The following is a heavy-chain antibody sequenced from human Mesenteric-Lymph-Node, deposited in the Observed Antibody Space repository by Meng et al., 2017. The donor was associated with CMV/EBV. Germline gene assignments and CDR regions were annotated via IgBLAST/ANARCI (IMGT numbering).Heavy chain of an antibody. D-gene: IGHD1-20*01. V-gene: IGHV1-69*05. Sequence: KASGATVSRYVISWVRQAPGQGLEWMGGSIPIFGTANYAQKFQGRVTITTDESTSTAYMELSSLRSEDTAVYYCAREVTGTRGWFDPWGQGTLVTVSS. CDR1: GATVSRYV. CDR2: SIPIFGTA. CDR3: AREVTGTRGWFDP. J-gene: IGHJ5*02.